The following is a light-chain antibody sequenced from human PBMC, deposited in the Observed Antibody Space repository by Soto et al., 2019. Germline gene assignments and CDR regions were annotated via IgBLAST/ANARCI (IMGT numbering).Light chain of an antibody. V-gene: IGKV1-39*01. Sequence: DIQMTHSPSSLSASVGDRVTITCRASQSISSHLNWYQQKAGKAPKLLISGASSLESGVPSRFSGSGSGTYFTLTISSLQPEYVATYYCQQSYTTPRTFGQGTKVEIK. CDR1: QSISSH. CDR3: QQSYTTPRT. CDR2: GAS. J-gene: IGKJ1*01.